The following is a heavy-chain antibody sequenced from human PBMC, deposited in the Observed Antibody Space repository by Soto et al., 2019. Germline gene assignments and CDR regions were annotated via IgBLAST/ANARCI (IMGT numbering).Heavy chain of an antibody. Sequence: ASETLSLTCAVYGGSFSGYYWSWIRQPPGKGLEWIGEINHSGSTNYNPSLKSRVTISVDTSKNQFSLKLSSVTAADTAVYYCARDSGDYYYYFDYWGQGTLVTVSS. CDR3: ARDSGDYYYYFDY. D-gene: IGHD3-10*01. V-gene: IGHV4-34*01. CDR2: INHSGST. J-gene: IGHJ4*02. CDR1: GGSFSGYY.